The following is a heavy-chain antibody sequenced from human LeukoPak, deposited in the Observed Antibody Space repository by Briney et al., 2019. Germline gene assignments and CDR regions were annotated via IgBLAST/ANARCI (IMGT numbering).Heavy chain of an antibody. V-gene: IGHV4-4*02. CDR1: GGSISSSNW. CDR2: IYHSGST. J-gene: IGHJ5*02. Sequence: PSETLSLTCAVSGGSISSSNWWSWVRQPPGKGLEWIGEIYHSGSTNYNPSLKSRVTISLDKSKNQCSLKLTSVTAADTAVYYCARGSRWFDPWGQGTLVTVSS. CDR3: ARGSRWFDP.